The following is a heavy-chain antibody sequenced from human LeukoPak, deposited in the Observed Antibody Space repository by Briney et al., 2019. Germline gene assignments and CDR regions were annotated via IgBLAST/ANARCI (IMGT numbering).Heavy chain of an antibody. CDR2: INGDGTTT. Sequence: GGSLRLSCEASGFTLSTHWLHWVRQAPGKGRVWVSRINGDGTTTSYADSVKGRFTISRVNAKSTLYLEMDSLRAEDTAIYYCARRWYTGTYYYFDLWGQGTLVTVSS. CDR1: GFTLSTHW. CDR3: ARRWYTGTYYYFDL. V-gene: IGHV3-74*01. D-gene: IGHD1-26*01. J-gene: IGHJ4*02.